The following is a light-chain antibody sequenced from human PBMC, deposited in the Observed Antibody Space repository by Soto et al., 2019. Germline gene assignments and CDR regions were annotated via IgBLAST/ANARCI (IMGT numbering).Light chain of an antibody. J-gene: IGKJ5*01. CDR3: QQYGSSPSST. CDR1: QSVSSSY. V-gene: IGKV3-20*01. CDR2: GAS. Sequence: EIVLTQSPGTLSLSPGERATLSCKASQSVSSSYLDWYRQKPGQAPRLLIHGASSSTTGIPDRFSGSRSGTDFTLTIRRLEPEDFAVYYCQQYGSSPSSTFGQGTRLDIK.